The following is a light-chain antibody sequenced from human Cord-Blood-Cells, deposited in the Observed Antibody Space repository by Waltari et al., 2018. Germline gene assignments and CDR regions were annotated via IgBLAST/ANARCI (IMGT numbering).Light chain of an antibody. CDR2: LGS. V-gene: IGKV2-28*01. CDR3: MQALQAPWT. CDR1: QSLLHSNGYNY. J-gene: IGKJ1*01. Sequence: DIVMTQSPLSLPVTPGEPASISCRSSQSLLHSNGYNYLDWYLQKPGQSPQLLIYLGSNRASGDPDMFSGSGSGTDFTLNISRLEAEDVGVYCCMQALQAPWTFGQGTKVEIK.